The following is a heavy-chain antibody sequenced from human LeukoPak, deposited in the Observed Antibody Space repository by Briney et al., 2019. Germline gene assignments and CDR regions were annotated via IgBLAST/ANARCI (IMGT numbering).Heavy chain of an antibody. J-gene: IGHJ4*02. Sequence: GGSLRLSCAASGFTFSSYGMHCVRQAPGKGLEWVAFIRYDGSNKYYADSVKGRFTISRDNSKNTLYLQMNSLRAEDTAVYYCARVSVGRYYFDNWGQGTPVTVS. CDR2: IRYDGSNK. V-gene: IGHV3-30*02. CDR3: ARVSVGRYYFDN. D-gene: IGHD3-3*02. CDR1: GFTFSSYG.